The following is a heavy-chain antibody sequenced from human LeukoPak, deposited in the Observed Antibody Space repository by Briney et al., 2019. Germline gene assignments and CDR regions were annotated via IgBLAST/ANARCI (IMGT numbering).Heavy chain of an antibody. CDR1: GFTFSDYY. CDR2: ISSSGSTI. D-gene: IGHD6-6*01. Sequence: GGSLRLSCAASGFTFSDYYMSWIRLAPGKGLEWVSYISSSGSTIYYADSVKGRFTISRDNAKNSLYLQMNSLRAEDTAVYYCARDGSIAARVQVLFDYWGQGTLVTVSS. CDR3: ARDGSIAARVQVLFDY. V-gene: IGHV3-11*04. J-gene: IGHJ4*02.